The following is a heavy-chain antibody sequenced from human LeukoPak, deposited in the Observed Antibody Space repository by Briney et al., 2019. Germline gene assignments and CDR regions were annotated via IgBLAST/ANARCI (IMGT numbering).Heavy chain of an antibody. CDR3: ARDHLPLMVRGVIAYYYYYYMDV. D-gene: IGHD3-10*01. J-gene: IGHJ6*03. Sequence: GGSLRLSCAASGFTFSSYAMSWVRQAPGKGLEWVSAISGSGGSTYYADSVKGRFTISRDNSKKTLYLQMNSLRAEDTAVYYCARDHLPLMVRGVIAYYYYYYMDVWGKGTTVTVSS. CDR1: GFTFSSYA. CDR2: ISGSGGST. V-gene: IGHV3-23*01.